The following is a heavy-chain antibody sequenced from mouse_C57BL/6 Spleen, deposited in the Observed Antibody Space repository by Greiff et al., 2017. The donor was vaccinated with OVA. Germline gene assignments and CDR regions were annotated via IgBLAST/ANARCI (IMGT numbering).Heavy chain of an antibody. CDR2: IHPNSGST. V-gene: IGHV1-64*01. CDR3: ARSITTVVATDY. Sequence: QVQLQQPGAELVKPGASVKLSCKASGYTFTSYWMHWVKQRPGQGLEWIGMIHPNSGSTNYNEKFKSKATLTVDKSSSTAYMQLSSLTSEDSAVYDCARSITTVVATDYWGQGTTLTVSS. J-gene: IGHJ2*01. D-gene: IGHD1-1*01. CDR1: GYTFTSYW.